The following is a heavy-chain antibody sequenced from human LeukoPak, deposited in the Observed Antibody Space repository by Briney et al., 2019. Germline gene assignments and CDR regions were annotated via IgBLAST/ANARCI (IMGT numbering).Heavy chain of an antibody. D-gene: IGHD3-16*01. Sequence: PGGSLRLSCAASGFTFSDYYMSWIRQAPGKGLEWISYISGGGSTIYYADSVKGQFTISRDNSKNTLYLQMNSLRAEDTAVYYCARRPSYDYVWLDYWGQGTLVTVSS. CDR1: GFTFSDYY. CDR2: ISGGGSTI. J-gene: IGHJ4*02. V-gene: IGHV3-11*04. CDR3: ARRPSYDYVWLDY.